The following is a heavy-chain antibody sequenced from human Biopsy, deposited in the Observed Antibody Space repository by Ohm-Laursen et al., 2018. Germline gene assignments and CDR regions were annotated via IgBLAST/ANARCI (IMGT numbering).Heavy chain of an antibody. CDR2: VDDTSTT. D-gene: IGHD3-22*01. CDR1: GFVVTNKD. V-gene: IGHV3-53*01. Sequence: SFRLSCAASGFVVTNKDMTWVRQAPGKGLEWVSLVDDTSTTYYADSVQGRFTISRDNSKNTLYLQMQSLRAEDTAVYYCAKVAGGYITSLNYSYYYGMDVWGQGTTVTVSS. J-gene: IGHJ6*02. CDR3: AKVAGGYITSLNYSYYYGMDV.